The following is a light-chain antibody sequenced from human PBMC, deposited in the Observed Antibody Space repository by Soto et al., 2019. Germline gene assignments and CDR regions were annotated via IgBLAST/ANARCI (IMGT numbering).Light chain of an antibody. CDR1: QSVSSSY. Sequence: EIVLTQSPGTLSLSPGERATLSCRASQSVSSSYLAWYQQKPGQAPRHLIYGASSRATGIPDRFSGSGSGPDFTLTISRLEPEDFAVYYCQQYCTSLPWTFGQGTKVES. J-gene: IGKJ1*01. V-gene: IGKV3-20*01. CDR2: GAS. CDR3: QQYCTSLPWT.